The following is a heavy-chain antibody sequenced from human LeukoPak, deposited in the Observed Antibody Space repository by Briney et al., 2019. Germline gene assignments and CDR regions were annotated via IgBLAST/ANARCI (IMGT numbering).Heavy chain of an antibody. J-gene: IGHJ4*02. CDR2: ISGSGGST. Sequence: GGSLRLSCAASGFTFSSYGMYWVRQAPGKGLEWVSAISGSGGSTYYADSVKGRFTISRDNSKNTLYLQMNSLRAEDTAVYYCAKDQSGSYYDSSGSGNFDYWGQGTLVTVSS. CDR3: AKDQSGSYYDSSGSGNFDY. D-gene: IGHD3-22*01. CDR1: GFTFSSYG. V-gene: IGHV3-23*01.